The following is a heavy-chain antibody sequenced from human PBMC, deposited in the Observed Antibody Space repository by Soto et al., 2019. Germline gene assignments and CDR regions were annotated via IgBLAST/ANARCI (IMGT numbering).Heavy chain of an antibody. CDR3: ATLDYGDYGPHYYYYYGMDV. CDR2: IWYDGSNK. V-gene: IGHV3-33*01. CDR1: GFTFSSCG. Sequence: QVQLVESGGGVVQPGRSLRLSCAASGFTFSSCGMHWVRQAPGKGLEWVAVIWYDGSNKYYADSVKGRFTISRDNSKNTLYLQMNSLRAEDTAVYYCATLDYGDYGPHYYYYYGMDVWGQGTTVTVSS. D-gene: IGHD4-17*01. J-gene: IGHJ6*02.